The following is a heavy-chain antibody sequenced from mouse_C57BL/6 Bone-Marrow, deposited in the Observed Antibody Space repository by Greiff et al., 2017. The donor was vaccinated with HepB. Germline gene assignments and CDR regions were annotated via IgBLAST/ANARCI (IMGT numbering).Heavy chain of an antibody. CDR3: ASYSNYGLYYAMDY. D-gene: IGHD2-5*01. Sequence: QVQLQQSGPGLVQPSQSLSITCTVSGFSLTSYGVHWVRQSPGKGLEWLGVIWRGGSTDYNAAFMSRLSITKNNSKSQVFFKMNSLQADDTAIYYCASYSNYGLYYAMDYWGQGTSVTVSS. CDR1: GFSLTSYG. CDR2: IWRGGST. V-gene: IGHV2-5*01. J-gene: IGHJ4*01.